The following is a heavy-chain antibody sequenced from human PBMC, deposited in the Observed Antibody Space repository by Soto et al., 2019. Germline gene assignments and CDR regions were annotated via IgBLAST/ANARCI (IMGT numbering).Heavy chain of an antibody. V-gene: IGHV4-34*01. J-gene: IGHJ4*02. CDR2: INHSGST. CDR1: GGSFSDYY. Sequence: PSQTLSLTYAVDGGSFSDYYWSWILQTPGKGLEWIGEINHSGSTNYNPSLKSRVTISVDTSKNQFSLKLSSVTAADTAVYYCARGGYSVLRFLERYFDYWGQGTLVTVSS. D-gene: IGHD3-3*01. CDR3: ARGGYSVLRFLERYFDY.